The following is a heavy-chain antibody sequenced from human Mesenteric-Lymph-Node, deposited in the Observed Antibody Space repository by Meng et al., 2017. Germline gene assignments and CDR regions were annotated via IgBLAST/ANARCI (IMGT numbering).Heavy chain of an antibody. CDR1: GGSISSSSYY. V-gene: IGHV4-39*07. Sequence: GSLRLSCTVSGGSISSSSYYWGWIRQPPGKGLEWIGSIYYSGSTYYNPSLKSRVTISVDTSKNQFSLKLSSVTAADTAVYYCARDLVTMVRGVIITSFDYWGQGTLVTVSS. D-gene: IGHD3-10*01. J-gene: IGHJ4*02. CDR2: IYYSGST. CDR3: ARDLVTMVRGVIITSFDY.